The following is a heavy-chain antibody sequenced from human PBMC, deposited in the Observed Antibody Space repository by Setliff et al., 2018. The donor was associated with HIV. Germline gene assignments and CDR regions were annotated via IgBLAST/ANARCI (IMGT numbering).Heavy chain of an antibody. Sequence: GGSLRLSCAASGFTFSSYGMHWVRQAPGKGLEWVAFIRYDGSNKYYADSVKGRFTISRDNSKNTLYLRMNSLRAEDTAVYYCAKDRYYDSSGSPFDYWGQGTLVTVSS. CDR3: AKDRYYDSSGSPFDY. CDR2: IRYDGSNK. CDR1: GFTFSSYG. J-gene: IGHJ4*02. V-gene: IGHV3-30*02. D-gene: IGHD3-22*01.